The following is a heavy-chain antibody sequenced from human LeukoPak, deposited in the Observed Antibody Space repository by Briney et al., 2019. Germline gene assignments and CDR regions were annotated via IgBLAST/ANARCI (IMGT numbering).Heavy chain of an antibody. J-gene: IGHJ4*02. Sequence: SETLSLTCTVSGGSISSSNYYWGWIRQPPGKGLEWIGSIYYSGNTYYNPSLKSRVTISVDTSKNQFSLKPTSMTAADTAVYYCARQTVAPRYLDYWGQGTLVTVSS. CDR3: ARQTVAPRYLDY. V-gene: IGHV4-39*01. D-gene: IGHD6-19*01. CDR1: GGSISSSNYY. CDR2: IYYSGNT.